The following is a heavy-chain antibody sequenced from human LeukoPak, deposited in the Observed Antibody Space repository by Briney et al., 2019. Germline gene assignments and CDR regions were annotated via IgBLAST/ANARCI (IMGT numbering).Heavy chain of an antibody. CDR2: ISSSGTPI. CDR1: GFTFSSYE. Sequence: PGESLRLSCAASGFTFSSYEMNWVRQAPGKGLEWVSYISSSGTPIHYADSVKGRFTISRDNAKNSLFLQMNSLRAEDTAVYYCAREKTACGGDCYDSWGQGTLVTVSS. J-gene: IGHJ4*02. V-gene: IGHV3-48*03. CDR3: AREKTACGGDCYDS. D-gene: IGHD2-21*01.